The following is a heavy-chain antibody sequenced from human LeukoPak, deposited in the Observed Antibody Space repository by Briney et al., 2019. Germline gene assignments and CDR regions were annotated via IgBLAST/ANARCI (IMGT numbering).Heavy chain of an antibody. V-gene: IGHV3-23*01. CDR3: AKGSYYDSSGSFYFDY. J-gene: IGHJ4*02. D-gene: IGHD3-22*01. Sequence: PGGSLRLSCAASGFTFTNYAMSWVRQAPGKGLEWVSVLTGDGGTYYADSVKGRFTISRDNSKNTLYVQVNSLGTEDTAAYYCAKGSYYDSSGSFYFDYWGQGTLVTVSS. CDR1: GFTFTNYA. CDR2: LTGDGGT.